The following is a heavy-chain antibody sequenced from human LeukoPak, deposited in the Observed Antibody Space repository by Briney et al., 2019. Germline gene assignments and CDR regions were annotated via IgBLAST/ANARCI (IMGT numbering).Heavy chain of an antibody. Sequence: ASVKVSCKASGGTFTGYYIHWVRQAPGQGLEWMGWINPNSGGTNYAQKFQGRVTMTRDTSISTAYMALSRLTSDDTAVYYCARDAIVRDYSNSDHWGQGTLVTVSS. D-gene: IGHD4-11*01. CDR2: INPNSGGT. CDR3: ARDAIVRDYSNSDH. CDR1: GGTFTGYY. V-gene: IGHV1-2*02. J-gene: IGHJ4*02.